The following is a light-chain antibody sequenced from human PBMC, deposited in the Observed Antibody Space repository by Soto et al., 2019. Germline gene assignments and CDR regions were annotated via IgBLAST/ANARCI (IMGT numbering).Light chain of an antibody. CDR1: QDISRY. J-gene: IGKJ3*01. V-gene: IGKV1-9*01. CDR3: QQLDLYPIT. Sequence: DIQLTQSPSLLSASIGDRVTITCRASQDISRYLAWYQQKPGTAPRLLISLATTLQGGVPSRFSGSGSGTEFTLTLSGLQPEDIATYYCQQLDLYPITFGPGTKV. CDR2: LAT.